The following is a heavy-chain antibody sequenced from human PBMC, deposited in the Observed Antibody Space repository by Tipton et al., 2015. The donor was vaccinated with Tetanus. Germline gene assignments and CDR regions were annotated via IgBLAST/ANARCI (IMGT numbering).Heavy chain of an antibody. CDR3: ARRDCTGTICPPYYFGH. Sequence: SLRLSCAASGFGFRRYWMSWVRQAPGKGLEWVANINQDGSEKSYVDSVKGRFTVSRDNADGSLFLQLSSLRAEDSAVYYCARRDCTGTICPPYYFGHWGQGTLVTVSS. CDR2: INQDGSEK. CDR1: GFGFRRYW. J-gene: IGHJ4*02. V-gene: IGHV3-7*01. D-gene: IGHD2-8*02.